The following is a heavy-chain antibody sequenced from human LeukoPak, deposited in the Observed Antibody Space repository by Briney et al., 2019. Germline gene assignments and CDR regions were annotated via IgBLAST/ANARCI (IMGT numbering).Heavy chain of an antibody. CDR1: GDSVSSNSAA. D-gene: IGHD3-10*01. Sequence: SQTLSLTCAISGDSVSSNSAAWNWIRQSPSRGLEWLGRTYYRSKWYNDYAVSVKSRIIINPDTSKNQFSLQLNSVTPEDTAVYYCARDQAGFGELLEGWFDPWGQGTLVTVSS. CDR3: ARDQAGFGELLEGWFDP. CDR2: TYYRSKWYN. J-gene: IGHJ5*02. V-gene: IGHV6-1*01.